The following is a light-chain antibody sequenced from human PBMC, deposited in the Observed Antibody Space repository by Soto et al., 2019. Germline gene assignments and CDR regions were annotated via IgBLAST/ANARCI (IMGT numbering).Light chain of an antibody. CDR2: RNN. V-gene: IGLV1-47*01. CDR3: AAWDDSLSGV. Sequence: QSVLTQPHSASGTPGQRVTISCSGSSSNIGSNYVYWYQQLPGTAPKLLIYRNNQRPSGVPDRFSGSKSGTSASLAISGLRSENEADYYCAAWDDSLSGVFGGGTKLTLL. CDR1: SSNIGSNY. J-gene: IGLJ3*02.